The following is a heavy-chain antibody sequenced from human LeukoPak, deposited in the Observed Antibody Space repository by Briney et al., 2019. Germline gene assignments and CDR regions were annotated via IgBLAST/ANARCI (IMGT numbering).Heavy chain of an antibody. D-gene: IGHD6-19*01. J-gene: IGHJ3*02. CDR3: AKDRAIYSSGWYDAFDI. CDR2: ISYDGSNK. CDR1: GFTLSSYG. Sequence: GGSLRLSRAASGFTLSSYGMHWVRQAPGKGLEWVAVISYDGSNKYYADSVKGRFTISRDNSKNTLYLQMNSLRAEDTAVYYCAKDRAIYSSGWYDAFDIWGQGTMVTVSS. V-gene: IGHV3-30*18.